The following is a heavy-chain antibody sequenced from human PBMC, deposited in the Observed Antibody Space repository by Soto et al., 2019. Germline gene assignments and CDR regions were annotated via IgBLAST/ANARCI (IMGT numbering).Heavy chain of an antibody. CDR3: ARREGSSWYDY. Sequence: GGSLRLSCAASGFTFSSYSMNWVRQAPGKGLEWVSYISSSSSTIYYADSVKGRFTISRDNAKNSLYLQMNSLRAEDTAVYYCARREGSSWYDYWGQGTLDTVSS. V-gene: IGHV3-48*04. CDR2: ISSSSSTI. J-gene: IGHJ4*02. D-gene: IGHD6-13*01. CDR1: GFTFSSYS.